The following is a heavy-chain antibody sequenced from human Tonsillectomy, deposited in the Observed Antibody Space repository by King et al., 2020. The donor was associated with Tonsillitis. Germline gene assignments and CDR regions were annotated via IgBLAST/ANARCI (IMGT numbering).Heavy chain of an antibody. J-gene: IGHJ4*02. D-gene: IGHD3-22*01. V-gene: IGHV1-69*04. CDR1: GGTFSNYA. CDR3: ARERAYYYDPSVSTPFDF. CDR2: LIPMLGVA. Sequence: QVQLVQSGAEVKKPGSSVKVSCKASGGTFSNYAISWVRQAPGQGLEWMGRLIPMLGVANFAQNFQGRVTITADKSTSTAYMELTSLRSEDTAVYYCARERAYYYDPSVSTPFDFWGQGTLVSVSS.